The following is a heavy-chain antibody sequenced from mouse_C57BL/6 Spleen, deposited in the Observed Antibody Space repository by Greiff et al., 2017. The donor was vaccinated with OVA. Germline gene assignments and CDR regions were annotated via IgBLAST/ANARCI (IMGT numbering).Heavy chain of an antibody. Sequence: QVQLQQPGAELVKPGASVKLSCKASGYTFTSYWMHWVKQRPGQGLEWIGMIHPNSGSTNYNEKFKSKATLTVDKSSSTAYMQLSSLTSEDSAVYYCFITTESYFDYWGQGTTLTVSS. D-gene: IGHD1-2*01. V-gene: IGHV1-64*01. J-gene: IGHJ2*01. CDR1: GYTFTSYW. CDR2: IHPNSGST. CDR3: FITTESYFDY.